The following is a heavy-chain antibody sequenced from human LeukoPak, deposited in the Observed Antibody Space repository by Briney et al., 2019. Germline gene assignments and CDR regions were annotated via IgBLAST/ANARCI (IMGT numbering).Heavy chain of an antibody. Sequence: SETLSLTCTVSGGSISTSNYYWGWIRQPPGKGLEWIGSIYYSGSTYYNPSLKSRVTISVDTSKNQFSLKLSSVTAADTAVYYCARLNYYDSTRYYYYYMDVWGKGTTVTVSS. V-gene: IGHV4-39*07. D-gene: IGHD3-22*01. J-gene: IGHJ6*03. CDR1: GGSISTSNYY. CDR2: IYYSGST. CDR3: ARLNYYDSTRYYYYYMDV.